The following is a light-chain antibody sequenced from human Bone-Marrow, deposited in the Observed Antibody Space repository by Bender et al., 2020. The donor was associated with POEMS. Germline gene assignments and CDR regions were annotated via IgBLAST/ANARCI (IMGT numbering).Light chain of an antibody. Sequence: QSALTQPASVSGSPGQSITISCTGASSDVGRYNLVSWYQQLPGKAPELIIYEVTKRPSGVSNRFSGSKSGNTASLTISGLQAEDEADYHCSSYAGDFTLLFGGGTRLTVL. V-gene: IGLV2-23*01. CDR2: EVT. J-gene: IGLJ2*01. CDR3: SSYAGDFTLL. CDR1: SSDVGRYNL.